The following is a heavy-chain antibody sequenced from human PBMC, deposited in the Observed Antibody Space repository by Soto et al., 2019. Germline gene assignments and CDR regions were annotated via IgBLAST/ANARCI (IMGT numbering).Heavy chain of an antibody. CDR1: GFTFSSYE. J-gene: IGHJ4*02. D-gene: IGHD5-18*01. CDR2: ISSSGSTI. CDR3: ASDARYSYGYTWPRGFHY. Sequence: GRSLRLSCAASGFTFSSYEMNWVRQAPGKGLEWVSYISSSGSTIYYADSVKGRFTISRDNAKNSLYLQMNSLRAEDTAVYYCASDARYSYGYTWPRGFHYWGQGTRVTVSP. V-gene: IGHV3-48*03.